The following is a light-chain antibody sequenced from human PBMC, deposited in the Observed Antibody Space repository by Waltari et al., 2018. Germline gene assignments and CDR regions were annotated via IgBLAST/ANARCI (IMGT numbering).Light chain of an antibody. CDR3: QQRSNWPYT. J-gene: IGKJ2*01. CDR1: QTVRRY. Sequence: EIVLKQSPAILSSSPGERATLSCRASQTVRRYLAWYQQKPGQAPRLLIFDASSRAPGIPAKFSGSGSGTDFTLTVSNLEPEDFAVYYCQQRSNWPYTFGQGTRVEIK. V-gene: IGKV3-11*01. CDR2: DAS.